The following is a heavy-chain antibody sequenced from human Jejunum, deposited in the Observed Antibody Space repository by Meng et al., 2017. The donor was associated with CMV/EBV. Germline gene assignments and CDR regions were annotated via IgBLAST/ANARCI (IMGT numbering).Heavy chain of an antibody. Sequence: TFTGYYLHWVRQAPGPGLEYMGRINPNSGVTNYAQKFQGRVTMTRDTSISTAYMELSRLTSDDTAVYYCARPLIVATAPGDWYFDLWGRGTLVTVSS. J-gene: IGHJ2*01. V-gene: IGHV1-2*06. D-gene: IGHD6-13*01. CDR1: TFTGYY. CDR3: ARPLIVATAPGDWYFDL. CDR2: INPNSGVT.